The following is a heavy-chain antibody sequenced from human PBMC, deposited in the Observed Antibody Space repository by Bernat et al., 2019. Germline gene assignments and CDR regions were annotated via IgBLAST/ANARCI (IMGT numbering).Heavy chain of an antibody. J-gene: IGHJ3*02. CDR1: GFTVSSNY. Sequence: EVQLVETGGGLIQPGGSLRLSCAASGFTVSSNYMSWVRQAPGKGLEWVSVIYSGGSTYYADSVKGRFTISRDNSKNTLYLQMNSLRAEDTAVYYCARSSELCSGGSCYSDAFDIWGQGTMVTVSS. CDR2: IYSGGST. D-gene: IGHD2-15*01. V-gene: IGHV3-53*02. CDR3: ARSSELCSGGSCYSDAFDI.